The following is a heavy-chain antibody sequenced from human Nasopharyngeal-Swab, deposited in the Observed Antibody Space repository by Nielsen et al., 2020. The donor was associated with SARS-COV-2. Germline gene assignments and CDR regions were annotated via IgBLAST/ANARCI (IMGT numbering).Heavy chain of an antibody. J-gene: IGHJ4*02. CDR2: ISSDGRTI. D-gene: IGHD2-21*01. V-gene: IGHV3-48*03. CDR1: GFSFNLYE. CDR3: AEAGLGGAFDY. Sequence: GESLKISCAASGFSFNLYEMNWVRQAPGKGLEWVSYISSDGRTIYYADSVKGRFTMSRDNAKNSLYLQMNSLRAEDTAVYYCAEAGLGGAFDYWGQGTLVTVSS.